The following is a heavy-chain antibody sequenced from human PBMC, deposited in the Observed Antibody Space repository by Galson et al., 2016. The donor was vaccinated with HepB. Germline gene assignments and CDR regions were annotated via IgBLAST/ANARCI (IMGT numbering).Heavy chain of an antibody. V-gene: IGHV1-46*01. J-gene: IGHJ4*02. CDR1: GYTFTNYF. Sequence: SVKVSCKASGYTFTNYFMHWVRQAPGQGLEWMGMINPSGGTKFYAQKFQGRVTMTRDTSTSTLYMEMSSLRSDDTAVYYCSGSSGVGVSIFLAYWGQGTLVTVSS. D-gene: IGHD3-3*02. CDR2: INPSGGTK. CDR3: SGSSGVGVSIFLAY.